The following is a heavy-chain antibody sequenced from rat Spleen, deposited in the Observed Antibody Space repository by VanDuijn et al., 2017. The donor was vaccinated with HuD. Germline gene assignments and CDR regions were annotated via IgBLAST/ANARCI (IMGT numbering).Heavy chain of an antibody. J-gene: IGHJ3*01. Sequence: EVRLVESGGGLVQPGRSLKLSCAASGFTFSDFDMAWVRQAPTKGLEWVASISTGGDDTYYRDSVKGRFTISRDDEESTLYLQMDSLRSEDTATYYCATGGFEHYDGTYYYGWFAFWGQGTLVTVSS. CDR2: ISTGGDDT. CDR3: ATGGFEHYDGTYYYGWFAF. V-gene: IGHV5S23*01. CDR1: GFTFSDFD. D-gene: IGHD1-12*02.